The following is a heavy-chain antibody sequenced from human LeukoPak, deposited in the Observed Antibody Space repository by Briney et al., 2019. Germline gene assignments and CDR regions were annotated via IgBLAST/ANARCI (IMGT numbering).Heavy chain of an antibody. D-gene: IGHD5-18*01. CDR1: GGSISSYY. V-gene: IGHV4-59*08. Sequence: SETLSLTCTVSGGSISSYYWSWIRQPPGKGLEWIGYIYYSGSTNYNPSLKSRVTISVDTSKNQFSLKLSSVTAADTAVYYCARLRGYSYGYYYYYYGMDVWGQGTTVTVSS. CDR3: ARLRGYSYGYYYYYYGMDV. CDR2: IYYSGST. J-gene: IGHJ6*02.